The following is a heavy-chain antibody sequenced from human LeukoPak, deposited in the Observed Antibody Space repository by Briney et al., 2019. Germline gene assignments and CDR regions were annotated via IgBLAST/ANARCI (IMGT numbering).Heavy chain of an antibody. V-gene: IGHV4-4*07. CDR2: IYTSGST. CDR3: ARDGYDYVWGSYDY. CDR1: GGSIRSYY. J-gene: IGHJ4*02. Sequence: SETLSLTCTVSGGSIRSYYWSWIRQPAGKGLKWIGRIYTSGSTNYNPSLKSRVTMSIDTSKNQFSLKLRSVTAADTAVYYCARDGYDYVWGSYDYWGQGTPVTVSS. D-gene: IGHD3-16*01.